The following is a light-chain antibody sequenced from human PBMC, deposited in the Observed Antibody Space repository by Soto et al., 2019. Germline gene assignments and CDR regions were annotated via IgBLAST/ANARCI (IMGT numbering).Light chain of an antibody. Sequence: DIGRTQSPLSLSVTPGEPASISCRSSQSLLHSNGNNYLEWYLQKPGQSPQVLIYLAYNRASGVTDRFSGNGSGTDFTLKISTVEAEDVGVYYCKQALQNPLTFGGGTKVEIK. J-gene: IGKJ4*01. CDR3: KQALQNPLT. CDR2: LAY. CDR1: QSLLHSNGNNY. V-gene: IGKV2-28*01.